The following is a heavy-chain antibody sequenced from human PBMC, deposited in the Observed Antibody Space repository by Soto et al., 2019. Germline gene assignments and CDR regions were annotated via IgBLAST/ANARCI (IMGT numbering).Heavy chain of an antibody. V-gene: IGHV3-7*03. CDR2: IKQDGSEK. CDR3: AKIRLLTTVDY. J-gene: IGHJ4*02. Sequence: PGGSLRLSCAASGFTFISYWMSWFRQAPGKGLEWVANIKQDGSEKYSVDSVKGRFTISRDNAKNSLYLQMNSLRAEDTAIYYCAKIRLLTTVDYWGQGTLVTVSS. CDR1: GFTFISYW. D-gene: IGHD4-17*01.